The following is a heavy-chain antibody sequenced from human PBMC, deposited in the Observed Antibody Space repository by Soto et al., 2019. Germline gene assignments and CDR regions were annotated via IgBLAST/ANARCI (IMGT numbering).Heavy chain of an antibody. V-gene: IGHV4-39*01. Sequence: SETLSLSCTVSGGSNSTSNYYWGWVRQPSGKGLDWIGNVYYSGSSYYNPSLKSRVTISIDTSKNQFSLKVTSVTAADTAVYYCARHLYEYASGSYFDYWGQGTQVTVSS. J-gene: IGHJ4*02. D-gene: IGHD3-10*01. CDR1: GGSNSTSNYY. CDR3: ARHLYEYASGSYFDY. CDR2: VYYSGSS.